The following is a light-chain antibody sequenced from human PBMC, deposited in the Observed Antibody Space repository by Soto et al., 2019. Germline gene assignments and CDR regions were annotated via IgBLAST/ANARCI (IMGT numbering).Light chain of an antibody. J-gene: IGKJ2*01. Sequence: DIQMTQSPSTLSASVGDRVTITCRASQSISSWLAWYQQKPGKAPKLLIYKASSLESGVPSRFSGSGSGTEFTLAISGLQPDDVATYYCQQYNSYPYTLGQGTKLEIK. V-gene: IGKV1-5*03. CDR1: QSISSW. CDR3: QQYNSYPYT. CDR2: KAS.